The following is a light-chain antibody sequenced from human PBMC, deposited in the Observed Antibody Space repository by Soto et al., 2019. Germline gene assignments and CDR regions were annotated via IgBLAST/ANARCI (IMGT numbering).Light chain of an antibody. CDR2: DAS. Sequence: EIVLTQSPATLSLSPGERATLSCKASQNVNTYIAWYQHKPGQAPRLLIYDASNRATALPPRFSGSGSGTDFTFTISSLEPEDSGVYYCQQYDNLPPGLTFGGGTKVDIK. V-gene: IGKV3-11*01. J-gene: IGKJ4*01. CDR1: QNVNTY. CDR3: QQYDNLPPGLT.